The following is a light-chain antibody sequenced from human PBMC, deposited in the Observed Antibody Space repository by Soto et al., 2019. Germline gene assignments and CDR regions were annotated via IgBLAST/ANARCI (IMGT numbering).Light chain of an antibody. J-gene: IGKJ3*01. CDR2: AAS. Sequence: EIVLTQSPGTLSLSPGERATLSCRASQSISSNYLAWYHLKPGQAPNLLIYAASISATGIPDRFSGSGSETDFTLTISSLEPEDFSVYYCQQYGSSPLFTFGHGTKVDIK. CDR3: QQYGSSPLFT. CDR1: QSISSNY. V-gene: IGKV3-20*01.